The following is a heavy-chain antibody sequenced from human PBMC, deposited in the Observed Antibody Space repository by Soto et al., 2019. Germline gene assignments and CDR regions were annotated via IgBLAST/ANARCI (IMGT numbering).Heavy chain of an antibody. Sequence: GGSLRLSCAASGFTFSDFYMTWIRQAPGKGLEWVSHISSTGTYTNYADSVKGRFTVSRDSANNSLYLEMNSLRAEDTAVYFCARDRDTYGHGFFDYWGQGTLVTVSS. J-gene: IGHJ4*02. CDR3: ARDRDTYGHGFFDY. CDR2: ISSTGTYT. V-gene: IGHV3-11*05. D-gene: IGHD5-18*01. CDR1: GFTFSDFY.